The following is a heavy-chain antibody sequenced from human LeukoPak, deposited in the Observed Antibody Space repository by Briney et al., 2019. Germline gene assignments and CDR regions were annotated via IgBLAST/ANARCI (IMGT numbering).Heavy chain of an antibody. CDR3: ARHPQGRGFDY. J-gene: IGHJ4*02. CDR1: GFTFSDYY. Sequence: GGSLRLACAASGFTFSDYYMSWIRQAPGKGLEWVSYISTGGNYIKDADSVKGRFTISRGNAKNSLFLRMSSLRVEDTAVYYCARHPQGRGFDYWGQGTLVTVSS. D-gene: IGHD3-10*01. CDR2: ISTGGNYI. V-gene: IGHV3-11*03.